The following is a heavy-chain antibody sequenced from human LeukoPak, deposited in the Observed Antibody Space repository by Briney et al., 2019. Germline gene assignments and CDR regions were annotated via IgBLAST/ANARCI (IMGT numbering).Heavy chain of an antibody. Sequence: PGGPLRLSCSASGFTFSSYAMHWVRQAPGKGLEYVSAISSNEGSTYYADSVKGRFTISRDNSKNTLYLQMSSLRAEDTAVYYCVKASNWGRDYWGQGTLVTVSS. D-gene: IGHD7-27*01. V-gene: IGHV3-64D*06. J-gene: IGHJ4*02. CDR1: GFTFSSYA. CDR3: VKASNWGRDY. CDR2: ISSNEGST.